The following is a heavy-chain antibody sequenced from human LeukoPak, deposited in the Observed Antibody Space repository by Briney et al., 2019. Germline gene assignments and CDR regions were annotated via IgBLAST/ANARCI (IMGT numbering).Heavy chain of an antibody. V-gene: IGHV1-8*01. CDR2: VSPNSGNT. CDR3: ARGPPESSSSDS. J-gene: IGHJ4*02. D-gene: IGHD6-13*01. Sequence: ASVKVSCKASGYTFTSYDMNWVRQATGQGLEWMGWVSPNSGNTGYAQQFQGRVTMTSNTSISTAYMELSSLTSDDTAVYYCARGPPESSSSDSWGQGTQVTVSS. CDR1: GYTFTSYD.